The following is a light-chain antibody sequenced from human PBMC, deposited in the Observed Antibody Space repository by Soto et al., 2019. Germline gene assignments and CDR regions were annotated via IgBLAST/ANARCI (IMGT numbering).Light chain of an antibody. Sequence: EIVLTQSPGTLSLSPGERATLSCRASQSVSSSYLAWYQQKPGQAPRLLIYVASSRATGIPDRFSGSGSGTDSTLTISRLEPEDFAVYYCQQYGSSPSYTFGQGTKLEIK. J-gene: IGKJ2*01. CDR1: QSVSSSY. CDR2: VAS. CDR3: QQYGSSPSYT. V-gene: IGKV3-20*01.